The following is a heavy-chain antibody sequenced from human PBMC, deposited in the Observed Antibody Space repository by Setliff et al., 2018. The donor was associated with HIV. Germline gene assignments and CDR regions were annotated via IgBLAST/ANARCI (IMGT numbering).Heavy chain of an antibody. CDR1: GFTFSSHW. V-gene: IGHV3-7*01. J-gene: IGHJ4*02. Sequence: GGSLRLSCAASGFTFSSHWMSWIRQAPGKGPEWVANIGQDGSEKYYVDSVRGRFTISRDNAKNSLYLQMNSLRAEDTAVYYCARDATRGGDFDFWGQGTLVTVSS. CDR2: IGQDGSEK. CDR3: ARDATRGGDFDF. D-gene: IGHD3-10*01.